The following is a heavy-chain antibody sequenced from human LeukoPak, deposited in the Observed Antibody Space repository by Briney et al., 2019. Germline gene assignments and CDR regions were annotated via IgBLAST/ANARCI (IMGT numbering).Heavy chain of an antibody. CDR3: ARDWDSSGWYILNWFDP. D-gene: IGHD6-19*01. V-gene: IGHV1-2*02. Sequence: GASVKVSCKASGYTFTGYYMHWVRQAPGQGLEWMGWINPNRGGTNYAQKFQGRVTMTRDTSISTAYMELSRLRSDDTAVYYCARDWDSSGWYILNWFDPWGQGTLVTVSS. J-gene: IGHJ5*02. CDR2: INPNRGGT. CDR1: GYTFTGYY.